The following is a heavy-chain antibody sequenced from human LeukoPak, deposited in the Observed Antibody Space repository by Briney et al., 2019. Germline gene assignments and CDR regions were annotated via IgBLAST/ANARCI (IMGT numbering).Heavy chain of an antibody. CDR3: ASGSTSGDGYYFDH. V-gene: IGHV3-23*01. CDR2: ITAGGDT. J-gene: IGHJ4*02. CDR1: GFTFSNAW. Sequence: GGSLRLSCAASGFTFSNAWMSWVRQAPGKGLEWVSSITAGGDTFYTDSVKGRFTISRDNSRNTLSLQINSLRAEDTDVYYCASGSTSGDGYYFDHWRQGTLVTVSS. D-gene: IGHD3-10*01.